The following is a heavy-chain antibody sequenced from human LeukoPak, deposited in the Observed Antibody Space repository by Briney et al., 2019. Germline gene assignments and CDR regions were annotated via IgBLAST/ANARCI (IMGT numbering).Heavy chain of an antibody. CDR1: GYTFTSYD. CDR3: ARVRGLYYYYGMDV. D-gene: IGHD1-26*01. J-gene: IGHJ6*02. Sequence: ASVKVSCKASGYTFTSYDINWVRQATGQGLEWMGWMNPNSGNTGYAQKFQGRVTMTRNTSISTAYMELSSLRSEDTAVYYCARVRGLYYYYGMDVWGQGTTVTVSS. CDR2: MNPNSGNT. V-gene: IGHV1-8*01.